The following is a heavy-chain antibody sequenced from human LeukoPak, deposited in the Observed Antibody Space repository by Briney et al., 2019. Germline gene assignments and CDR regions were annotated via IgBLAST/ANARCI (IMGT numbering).Heavy chain of an antibody. CDR2: IYTSGST. CDR3: ARELGRYCSSTSCAQGIDY. D-gene: IGHD2-2*01. V-gene: IGHV4-4*07. Sequence: KPSETLSLTCTVSGGSISSYYWSWIRQPAGKGLEWIGRIYTSGSTNYNPSLKSRVTMSVDTSKNQFSLKLSSVTAADTAVYYCARELGRYCSSTSCAQGIDYWGQGTLVTVSS. J-gene: IGHJ4*02. CDR1: GGSISSYY.